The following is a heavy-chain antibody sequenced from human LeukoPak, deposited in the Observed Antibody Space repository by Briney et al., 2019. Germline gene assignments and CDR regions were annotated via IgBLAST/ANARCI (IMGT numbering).Heavy chain of an antibody. Sequence: GGSLRLSCAASGFSFGDFYMTWIRQAPGKRLEWLSHISPSSTYTNFADSVKGRFTISRDNANNSLYLQMNSLRAEDTAVYYCARGHYDMGVWGQGTTVTVSS. J-gene: IGHJ6*02. CDR3: ARGHYDMGV. CDR2: ISPSSTYT. V-gene: IGHV3-11*06. CDR1: GFSFGDFY.